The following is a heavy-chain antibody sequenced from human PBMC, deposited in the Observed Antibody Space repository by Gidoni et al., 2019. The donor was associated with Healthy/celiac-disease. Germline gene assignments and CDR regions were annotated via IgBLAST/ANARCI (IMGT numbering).Heavy chain of an antibody. CDR1: GFTFSNAW. J-gene: IGHJ4*02. CDR2: IKSKTDGGTT. Sequence: EVQLVESGGGLVKPGGSLRLSCAASGFTFSNAWMSWVRQAPGKGLEWVGRIKSKTDGGTTDYAAPVKGRFTISRDDSKNTLHLQMNSLKTEDTAVYYCTTETTDIFFDYWGQGTLVTVSS. D-gene: IGHD4-17*01. CDR3: TTETTDIFFDY. V-gene: IGHV3-15*01.